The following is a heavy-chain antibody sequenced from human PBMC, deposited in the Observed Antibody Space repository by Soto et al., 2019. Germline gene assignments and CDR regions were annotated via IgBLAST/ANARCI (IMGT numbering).Heavy chain of an antibody. CDR2: IYTSGST. D-gene: IGHD6-6*01. CDR1: GGSISSYY. CDR3: AREGYSSSSGLYYYYYGMDV. V-gene: IGHV4-4*07. J-gene: IGHJ6*02. Sequence: SETLSLTCPVSGGSISSYYWSWIRQPAGKGLEWIGRIYTSGSTNYNPSLKSRVTMSVDTSKNQFSLKLSSVTAADTAVYYCAREGYSSSSGLYYYYYGMDVWGQGTTVTVSS.